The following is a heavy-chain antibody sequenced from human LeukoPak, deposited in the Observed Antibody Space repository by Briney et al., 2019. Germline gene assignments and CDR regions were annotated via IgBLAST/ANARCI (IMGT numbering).Heavy chain of an antibody. D-gene: IGHD5-18*01. CDR1: GFTFSSYS. CDR2: ISSSSTI. Sequence: GGSLRLSCAASGFTFSSYSMNWVRQAPGKGLEWVSYISSSSTIYYAESVKGRFTISRDNAKNSLYLQMNSLRAEDTAVYYCARVGSDTAMVYYFDYWGQGTLVTVSS. J-gene: IGHJ4*02. V-gene: IGHV3-48*01. CDR3: ARVGSDTAMVYYFDY.